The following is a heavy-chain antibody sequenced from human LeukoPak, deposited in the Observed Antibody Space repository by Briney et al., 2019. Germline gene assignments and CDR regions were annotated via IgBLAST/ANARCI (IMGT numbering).Heavy chain of an antibody. V-gene: IGHV3-66*01. CDR3: ARVQWNYYDSSGYADY. CDR2: IYSGGST. J-gene: IGHJ4*02. CDR1: GFTVSSNY. Sequence: GGSLRLSCAASGFTVSSNYMSWVRQAPGKGLEWVSVIYSGGSTYCADSVKGRFTISRDNSKNTLYLQMNSLRAEDTAVYYCARVQWNYYDSSGYADYWGQGTLVTVSS. D-gene: IGHD3-22*01.